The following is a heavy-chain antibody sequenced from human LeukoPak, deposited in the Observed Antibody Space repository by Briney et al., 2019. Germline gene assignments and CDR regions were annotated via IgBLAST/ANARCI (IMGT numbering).Heavy chain of an antibody. CDR2: ISYDGSNK. CDR1: GFTFSSYG. Sequence: GRSLRLSCAASGFTFSSYGMHWVRQAPGKGLEWVAVISYDGSNKYYADSVKGRFTISRDNSKNTLYLQMNSLRAEDTAVYYCAKITYDILTGYYNGPIDYWGQGTLVTVSS. D-gene: IGHD3-9*01. J-gene: IGHJ4*02. V-gene: IGHV3-30*18. CDR3: AKITYDILTGYYNGPIDY.